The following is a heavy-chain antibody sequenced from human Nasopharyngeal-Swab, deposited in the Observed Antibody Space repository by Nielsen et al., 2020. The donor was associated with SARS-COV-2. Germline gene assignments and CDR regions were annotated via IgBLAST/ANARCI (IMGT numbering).Heavy chain of an antibody. J-gene: IGHJ6*02. CDR1: GFTFSSYA. CDR3: ARVDIVATILRYYYYGMDV. Sequence: GGSLRLSCAASGFTFSSYAMSWVRQAPGKGLEWVSAISGSGGSIYYADSVKGRFTISRDNAKNSLYLQMNSLRAEDTAVYYCARVDIVATILRYYYYGMDVWGQGTTVTVSS. CDR2: ISGSGGSI. D-gene: IGHD5-12*01. V-gene: IGHV3-23*01.